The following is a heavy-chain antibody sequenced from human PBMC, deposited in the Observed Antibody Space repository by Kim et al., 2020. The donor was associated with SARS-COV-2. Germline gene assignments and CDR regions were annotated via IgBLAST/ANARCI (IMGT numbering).Heavy chain of an antibody. CDR1: GFTFGDYA. Sequence: GGSLRLSCTASGFTFGDYAMSWFRQAPGKGLEWVGFIRSKAYGGTTEYAASVKGRFTISRDDFKSIAYLQMNSLKTEDTAVYYCTRDPTYYYGSGSYYRYGMDVWGQGTTVTVSS. CDR3: TRDPTYYYGSGSYYRYGMDV. V-gene: IGHV3-49*03. D-gene: IGHD3-10*01. CDR2: IRSKAYGGTT. J-gene: IGHJ6*02.